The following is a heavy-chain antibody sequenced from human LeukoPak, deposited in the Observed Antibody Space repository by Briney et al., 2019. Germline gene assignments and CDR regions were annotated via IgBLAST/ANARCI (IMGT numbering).Heavy chain of an antibody. CDR2: IKTDGSST. D-gene: IGHD1-26*01. CDR1: GFTFSSYA. J-gene: IGHJ4*02. CDR3: ARDFMYSITCTGC. Sequence: GGSLRLSCAASGFTFSSYAMSWVRQAPGKGLVWVSRIKTDGSSTSYADSVKGRFTISRDNAKNTMYLQMNSLRVEDTAVYYCARDFMYSITCTGCWGQGTLVTVSS. V-gene: IGHV3-74*01.